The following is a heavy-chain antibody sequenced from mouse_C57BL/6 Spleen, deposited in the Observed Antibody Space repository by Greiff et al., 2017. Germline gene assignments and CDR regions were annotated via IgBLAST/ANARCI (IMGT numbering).Heavy chain of an antibody. CDR3: ARWGTTAHYAMDY. D-gene: IGHD1-1*01. CDR1: GYSFTDYN. V-gene: IGHV1-39*01. J-gene: IGHJ4*01. Sequence: VQLQQSGPELVQPGASVKLSCKASGYSFTDYNMNWVKQSNGKSLEWIGVINPNYGTTSYNQKFNGKATLTVDQSSSTAYMKLNSLTSEDAAVYYCARWGTTAHYAMDYWGQGTSVTVSS. CDR2: INPNYGTT.